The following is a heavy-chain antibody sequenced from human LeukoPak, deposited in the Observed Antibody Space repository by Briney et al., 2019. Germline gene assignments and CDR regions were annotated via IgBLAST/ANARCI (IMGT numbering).Heavy chain of an antibody. Sequence: PGGSLRLSCAASGFTFSSYSMNWVRQAPGKGLEWVSSISSSSSYIYYADSVKGRFTISRDNAKNSLYLQMNSLRAEDTAVYYCARDRVLIYGSGSYYDYWGQGTLVTVSS. CDR2: ISSSSSYI. D-gene: IGHD3-10*01. V-gene: IGHV3-21*01. J-gene: IGHJ4*02. CDR3: ARDRVLIYGSGSYYDY. CDR1: GFTFSSYS.